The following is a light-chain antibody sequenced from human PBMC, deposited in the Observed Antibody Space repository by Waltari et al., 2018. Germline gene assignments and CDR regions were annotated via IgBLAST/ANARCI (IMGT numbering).Light chain of an antibody. CDR3: QQYNTYSS. CDR1: QSISNW. CDR2: KAS. V-gene: IGKV1-5*03. Sequence: DIQMTQSPSSLSASVGDRVTITCRASQSISNWLAWYQQKPGLAPILLIYKASILKSGVPSRFSGSGSGTQFTLTISSLQPDDFATYYYQQYNTYSSFGQGTKLEIK. J-gene: IGKJ2*01.